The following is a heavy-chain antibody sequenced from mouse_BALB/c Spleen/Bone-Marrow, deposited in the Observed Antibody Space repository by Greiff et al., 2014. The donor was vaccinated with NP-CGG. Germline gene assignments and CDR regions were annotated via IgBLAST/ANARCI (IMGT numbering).Heavy chain of an antibody. Sequence: VQLQQPGAELVKSGASVKLSCTASGFNIKDTYMHWVKQRPEQGLEWIGRIDPANGNTKYDPKFQGKATITADTSSNTAYLQLSSLTSGDTAVYYCARYYYGSSYFDYWGQGTTLTVSS. D-gene: IGHD1-1*01. V-gene: IGHV14-3*02. CDR1: GFNIKDTY. J-gene: IGHJ2*01. CDR2: IDPANGNT. CDR3: ARYYYGSSYFDY.